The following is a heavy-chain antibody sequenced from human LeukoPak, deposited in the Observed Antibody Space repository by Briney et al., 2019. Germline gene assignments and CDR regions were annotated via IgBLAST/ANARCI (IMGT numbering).Heavy chain of an antibody. J-gene: IGHJ4*02. CDR3: AKDYKYGDPFDF. D-gene: IGHD4-17*01. V-gene: IGHV3-23*01. CDR1: GFTFSSYA. CDR2: ISGSGNST. Sequence: SGGSLRLSCAASGFTFSSYAMSWVRQAPGKGLEWVSGISGSGNSTFYTDSVKGRFTISRDNSKNTLYLQVNSLRAEDTALYYCAKDYKYGDPFDFWGQGTLVTVSS.